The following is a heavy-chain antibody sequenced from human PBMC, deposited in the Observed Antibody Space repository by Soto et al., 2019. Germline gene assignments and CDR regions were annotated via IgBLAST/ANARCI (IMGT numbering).Heavy chain of an antibody. CDR1: AFSLSTSGVG. D-gene: IGHD2-21*01. CDR3: ARLVAAGITYYFDS. J-gene: IGHJ4*02. CDR2: IYWDDDK. V-gene: IGHV2-5*02. Sequence: QISLKESGPTLVKPTQTLTLTCTFSAFSLSTSGVGVGWIRQPPGKAREWLTFIYWDDDKRYSPSLKSRLTITMDTSKNQVVLTMTNMDPVDTATYYCARLVAAGITYYFDSWGQGTLVTVSS.